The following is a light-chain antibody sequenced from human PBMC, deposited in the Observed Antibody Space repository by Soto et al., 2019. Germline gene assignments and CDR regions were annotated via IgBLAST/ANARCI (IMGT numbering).Light chain of an antibody. CDR1: QSISSNF. CDR2: SAS. Sequence: EVVLAQSPDTLSLSVGERASLVCRASQSISSNFLAWYQQKPGQAPRLLIYSASTRATGVPDRFSGSGSGTHFTLTITRLEPEDFAIYICQNYNLSFGPGTKVDI. V-gene: IGKV3-20*01. J-gene: IGKJ3*01. CDR3: QNYNLS.